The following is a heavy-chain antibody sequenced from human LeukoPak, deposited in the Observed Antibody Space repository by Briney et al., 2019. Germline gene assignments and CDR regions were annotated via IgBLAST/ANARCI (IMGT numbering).Heavy chain of an antibody. D-gene: IGHD2/OR15-2a*01. V-gene: IGHV3-21*04. CDR2: ISSSSSYI. J-gene: IGHJ4*02. CDR3: ARSLTPGERNAFNI. CDR1: GFTFSSYS. Sequence: PGGSLRLSCAASGFTFSSYSMNWVRQAPGKGLEWVSSISSSSSYIYYADSVKGRFTISRDNAKNSLYLQMNSLRAEDMAVYYCARSLTPGERNAFNIWGQGTLVTVSS.